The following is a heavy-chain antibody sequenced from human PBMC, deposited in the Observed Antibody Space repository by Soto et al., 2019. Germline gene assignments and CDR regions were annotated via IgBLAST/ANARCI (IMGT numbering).Heavy chain of an antibody. D-gene: IGHD2-2*01. CDR1: GYSFSSYW. Sequence: GESLKISCKGSGYSFSSYWIVWVRQMPGKGLEWMGIIYPGDSDIRYSPSFQGQVTISADKSISAAYLQWGSLKASDTAMYYCARLDVVVVPAAKFDLWGRGTLVTVS. J-gene: IGHJ2*01. CDR3: ARLDVVVVPAAKFDL. V-gene: IGHV5-51*01. CDR2: IYPGDSDI.